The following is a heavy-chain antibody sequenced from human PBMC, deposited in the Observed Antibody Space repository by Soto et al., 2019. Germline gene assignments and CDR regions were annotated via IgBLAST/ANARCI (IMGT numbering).Heavy chain of an antibody. J-gene: IGHJ3*02. D-gene: IGHD6-25*01. CDR2: ISAYNGNT. CDR1: GYTFTSYG. CDR3: ASDSSGWNNDAFDI. Sequence: QVQLVQSGAEVKKPGASVKVSCKASGYTFTSYGISWVRQAPGQGLEWMGWISAYNGNTNYAQKLQGRDTMTTDTSTSIAYMELRDLRSDDTAVHYCASDSSGWNNDAFDIWGQGTMVTVSS. V-gene: IGHV1-18*01.